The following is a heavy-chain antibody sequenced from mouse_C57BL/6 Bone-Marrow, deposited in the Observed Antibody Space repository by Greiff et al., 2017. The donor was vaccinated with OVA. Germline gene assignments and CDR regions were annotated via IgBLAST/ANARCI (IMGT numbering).Heavy chain of an antibody. CDR1: GFTFSSYG. J-gene: IGHJ3*01. D-gene: IGHD2-4*01. V-gene: IGHV5-6*01. CDR2: ISSGGSYT. Sequence: EVKLVESGGDLVKPGGSLKLSCAASGFTFSSYGMSWVRQTPDKRLEWVATISSGGSYTYYPDSVKGRFTISRDNAKNTLYLQMSSLKSEDTAMYYCARGEDDYAWFAYWGQGTLVTVSA. CDR3: ARGEDDYAWFAY.